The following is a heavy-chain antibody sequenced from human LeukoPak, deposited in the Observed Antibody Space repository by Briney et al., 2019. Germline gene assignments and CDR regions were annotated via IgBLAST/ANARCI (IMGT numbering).Heavy chain of an antibody. CDR1: GFTFSRYA. V-gene: IGHV3-30-3*01. D-gene: IGHD3-22*01. Sequence: GGSLRLSRAASGFTFSRYAMHWVRQAPGKGLEWVAVISYHGSNQYYADSMKGRFTISRDNSKSTLYLQMNSLRPEDTAVYYCASDPFDSSGYYPLDYWGQGTLVTVSS. CDR2: ISYHGSNQ. J-gene: IGHJ4*02. CDR3: ASDPFDSSGYYPLDY.